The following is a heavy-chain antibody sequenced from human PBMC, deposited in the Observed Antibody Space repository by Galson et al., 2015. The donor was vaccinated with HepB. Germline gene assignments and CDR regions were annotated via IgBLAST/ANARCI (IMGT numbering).Heavy chain of an antibody. V-gene: IGHV3-33*01. CDR1: GFSFSRYG. D-gene: IGHD3-22*01. CDR2: IWYDGNNK. Sequence: SLRLSCAASGFSFSRYGMHWVRQAPGKGLEWVAIIWYDGNNKYYADSVKGRFTISRDNSKNTLYLQMNSLRAEDTAVYYCARDVSKPESSGYNPSDYWGLGALVTVSS. CDR3: ARDVSKPESSGYNPSDY. J-gene: IGHJ4*02.